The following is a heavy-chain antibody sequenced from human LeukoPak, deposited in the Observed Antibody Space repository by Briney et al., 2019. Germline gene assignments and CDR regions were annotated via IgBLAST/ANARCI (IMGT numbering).Heavy chain of an antibody. CDR2: IYTSGST. CDR1: GGSISSGSYY. Sequence: SQTLSLTCTVSGGSISSGSYYWSWIRQPAGKGLEWIGRIYTSGSTNYNPSLKSRVTISVDTSKNQFSLKLSSVTAADTAVYYCARVFTWVYYFDYWRQGTLVTVSS. D-gene: IGHD3-16*01. CDR3: ARVFTWVYYFDY. J-gene: IGHJ4*02. V-gene: IGHV4-61*02.